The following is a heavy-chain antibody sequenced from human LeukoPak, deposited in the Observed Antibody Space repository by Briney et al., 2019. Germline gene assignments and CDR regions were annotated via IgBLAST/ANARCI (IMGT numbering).Heavy chain of an antibody. CDR3: AKDNTFSGITMIVVVGYFDY. V-gene: IGHV3-23*01. CDR1: GFTFSSYA. J-gene: IGHJ4*02. Sequence: GGSLRLSCAASGFTFSSYAMSWVRQAPGKGLEWVSAISGSGGSTYYADSVKGRFTISRDNSKNTLYLQMNSLRAEDTAVYYCAKDNTFSGITMIVVVGYFDYWGQGTLVTVSS. D-gene: IGHD3-22*01. CDR2: ISGSGGST.